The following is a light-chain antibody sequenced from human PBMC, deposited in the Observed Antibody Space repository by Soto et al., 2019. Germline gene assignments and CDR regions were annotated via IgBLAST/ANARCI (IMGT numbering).Light chain of an antibody. J-gene: IGKJ1*01. CDR2: DAS. Sequence: DIQMTQSPSTLSASIGDRVTITCRASQSISRWVAWYQQKPGKAPKVLIWDASSLQRGVPSRFSGSGSGTEFTLTISNLQPDDFATYYCQQYNGYSTWTFGQGTKVEIK. V-gene: IGKV1-5*01. CDR1: QSISRW. CDR3: QQYNGYSTWT.